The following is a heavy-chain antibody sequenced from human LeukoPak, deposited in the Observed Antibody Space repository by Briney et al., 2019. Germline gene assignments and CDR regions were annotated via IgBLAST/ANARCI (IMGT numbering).Heavy chain of an antibody. V-gene: IGHV1-2*06. CDR1: GYTFTGYY. Sequence: ASVKVSCKASGYTFTGYYVHWVRQAPGQGFEWMGRSNPKSGGTNYAQRFQGRVTMTGDTSISTVYMELRRLRVDDTAVYYCARDFDTSGYYAGHWGQGTLVTVSS. J-gene: IGHJ4*02. D-gene: IGHD3-22*01. CDR3: ARDFDTSGYYAGH. CDR2: SNPKSGGT.